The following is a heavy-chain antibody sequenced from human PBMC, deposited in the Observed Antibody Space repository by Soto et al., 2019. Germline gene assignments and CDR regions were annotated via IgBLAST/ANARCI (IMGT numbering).Heavy chain of an antibody. V-gene: IGHV1-18*04. CDR1: GYNFTTYA. D-gene: IGHD2-2*01. J-gene: IGHJ4*02. CDR2: ISAHNGNT. Sequence: GASVKVSCKASGYNFTTYAVNWVRQAPGQGLEWMGWISAHNGNTNYAEKIQDRVTMTTDTSTTTAYMELGSLRSDDTAVYYCASTPEGYCSSSSCPFDYWGQGTLVTVSS. CDR3: ASTPEGYCSSSSCPFDY.